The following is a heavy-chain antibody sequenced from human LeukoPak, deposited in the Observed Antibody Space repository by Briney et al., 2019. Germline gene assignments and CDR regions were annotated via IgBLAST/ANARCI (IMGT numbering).Heavy chain of an antibody. CDR2: ISWSSGSI. V-gene: IGHV3-9*01. J-gene: IGHJ3*02. CDR3: AKVRDSSGRTAFDI. D-gene: IGHD6-19*01. Sequence: GGSLRLSCAASGFTFDDYAMHWVRQAPGKGLEWVSGISWSSGSIGYADSVKGRFTIPRDNAKNSLYLQMNSLRAEDTALYYCAKVRDSSGRTAFDIRGQGTMVTVSS. CDR1: GFTFDDYA.